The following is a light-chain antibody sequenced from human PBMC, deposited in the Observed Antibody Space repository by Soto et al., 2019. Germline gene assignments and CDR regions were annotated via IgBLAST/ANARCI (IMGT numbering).Light chain of an antibody. CDR3: QQYYDWPRT. CDR1: PSISTY. CDR2: AAS. J-gene: IGKJ1*01. Sequence: IQMTQYPSSLSASVVDGVTINFLASPSISTYLPWYQQKPGPAPKLLIYAASSLQSGVPARFSGSGSGTDFTLTISSLQTEDFALYFCQQYYDWPRTFGQGTKVDIK. V-gene: IGKV1-9*01.